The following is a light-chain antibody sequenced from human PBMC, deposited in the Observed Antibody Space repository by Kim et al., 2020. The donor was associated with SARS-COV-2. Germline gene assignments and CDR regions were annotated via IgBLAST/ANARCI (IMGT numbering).Light chain of an antibody. V-gene: IGLV3-1*01. J-gene: IGLJ1*01. CDR3: QAWDSSTAV. CDR1: KLGDKY. CDR2: QDS. Sequence: VSPGQTASITCSGDKLGDKYACWYQQKPGQSPVVVIYQDSKRPSGIPERFSGSNSGNTATLTISGTQAMDEADYYCQAWDSSTAVFGTGTKVTVL.